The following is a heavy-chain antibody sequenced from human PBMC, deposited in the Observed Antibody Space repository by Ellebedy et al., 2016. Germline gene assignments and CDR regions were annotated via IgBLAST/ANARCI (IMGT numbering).Heavy chain of an antibody. D-gene: IGHD5-12*01. J-gene: IGHJ4*02. Sequence: GGSLRLSCAASGFTFSSYALSWVRQAPGKGLEWVSAISGGGGTTYYADSVKGRITISRDNSKNTLYLQMNSLRAEDTAVYYCARGAGSGYDRPLDYWGQGTLVTVSS. CDR2: ISGGGGTT. V-gene: IGHV3-23*01. CDR3: ARGAGSGYDRPLDY. CDR1: GFTFSSYA.